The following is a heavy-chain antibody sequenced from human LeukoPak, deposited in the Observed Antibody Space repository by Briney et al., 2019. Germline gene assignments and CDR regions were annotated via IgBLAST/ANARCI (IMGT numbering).Heavy chain of an antibody. V-gene: IGHV3-23*01. CDR1: GFTFTSYS. Sequence: GGSLRLSCAASGFTFTSYSMSWIRQAPGKGLEWVSGTSDRGDYTYYADSVKGRFTISRDNSKNTLYLQMNSLRAEDTALYFCAKKAQYNGNYPLDYWGQGTLVTVSS. CDR3: AKKAQYNGNYPLDY. D-gene: IGHD1-26*01. CDR2: TSDRGDYT. J-gene: IGHJ4*02.